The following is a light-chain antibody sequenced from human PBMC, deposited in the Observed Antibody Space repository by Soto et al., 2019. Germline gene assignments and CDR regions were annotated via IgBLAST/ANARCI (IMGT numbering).Light chain of an antibody. V-gene: IGLV2-23*01. CDR2: EGS. Sequence: QSVLTQPASVSGSPGQSITISCTGTSSDVGSYNLVSWYQQHPGKAPKLMIYEGSKRPSGVSNRFSGSKSGNTASLTISGLQAEDEADYYCCSYAGSRTYVFGTGTKVNGL. CDR3: CSYAGSRTYV. CDR1: SSDVGSYNL. J-gene: IGLJ1*01.